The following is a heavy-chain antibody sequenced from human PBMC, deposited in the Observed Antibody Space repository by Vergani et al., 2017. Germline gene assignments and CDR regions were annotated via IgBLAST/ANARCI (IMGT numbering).Heavy chain of an antibody. CDR3: ARSQGDYWYFDL. CDR2: LHHNGAT. D-gene: IGHD2-21*01. CDR1: NFFISSNAYY. Sequence: QVQLKESGPGLVKPSETLSLTCTVSNFFISSNAYYWGWNRQAPGRGLEWIGSLHHNGATSHNPSLRSRVTMSVDTSKNQFSLSLNSVTAADTAIYYCARSQGDYWYFDLWGPGSLVTVSS. J-gene: IGHJ2*01. V-gene: IGHV4-38-2*02.